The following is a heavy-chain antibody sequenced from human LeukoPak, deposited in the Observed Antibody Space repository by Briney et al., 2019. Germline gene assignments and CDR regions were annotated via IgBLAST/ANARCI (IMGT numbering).Heavy chain of an antibody. J-gene: IGHJ4*02. V-gene: IGHV3-23*01. CDR1: GFTFSNYG. CDR2: IRGSGDTA. D-gene: IGHD6-6*01. Sequence: GGSLRLSCAASGFTFSNYGMNWVRQAPGKGLEWVSAIRGSGDTALYADSVKGRFTISRDNFNNIFYLEMNSLRAEDTATYYCAKVTWESRPPDCNSWGPGTLVTVSS. CDR3: AKVTWESRPPDCNS.